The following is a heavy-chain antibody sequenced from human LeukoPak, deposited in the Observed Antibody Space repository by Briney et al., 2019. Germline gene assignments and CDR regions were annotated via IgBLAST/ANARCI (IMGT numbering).Heavy chain of an antibody. V-gene: IGHV1-46*01. CDR1: GYTFTSYY. Sequence: ASVKVSCKASGYTFTSYYMHWVRQAPGQGLEWMGIINPSGGSTSYAQKLQGRVTMTRDTSTSTVYMELSSLRSEDTAVYYCARQGIAVAVRGYFDYWGQGTLVTVSS. D-gene: IGHD6-19*01. CDR3: ARQGIAVAVRGYFDY. CDR2: INPSGGST. J-gene: IGHJ4*02.